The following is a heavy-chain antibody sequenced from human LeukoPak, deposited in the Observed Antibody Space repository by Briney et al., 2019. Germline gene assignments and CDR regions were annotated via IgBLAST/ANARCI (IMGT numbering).Heavy chain of an antibody. V-gene: IGHV1-18*01. J-gene: IGHJ4*02. CDR2: ISAYNGNT. Sequence: GASVKVSRKASGYTFTSYGISWVRQAPGQGLEWMGWISAYNGNTNYAQKLQARVTMTTDTSTSTAYMELRSLRSDDTAVYYCARDQGEEWELLLDYWGQGTLVTVSS. CDR1: GYTFTSYG. D-gene: IGHD1-26*01. CDR3: ARDQGEEWELLLDY.